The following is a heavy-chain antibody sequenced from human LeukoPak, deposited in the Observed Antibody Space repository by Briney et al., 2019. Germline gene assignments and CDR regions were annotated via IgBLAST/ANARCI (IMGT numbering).Heavy chain of an antibody. J-gene: IGHJ4*02. Sequence: SETLSLTCTVTGGSISPYYWSWIRQPPGKGLEWIGYIYYSGSTNYNPSLKSRVTISVDTSKNQFSLKLSSVTAADTAVYYCARHGGGGESYPRVFDYWGRGTLVTVSS. CDR3: ARHGGGGESYPRVFDY. CDR2: IYYSGST. CDR1: GGSISPYY. V-gene: IGHV4-59*08. D-gene: IGHD1-26*01.